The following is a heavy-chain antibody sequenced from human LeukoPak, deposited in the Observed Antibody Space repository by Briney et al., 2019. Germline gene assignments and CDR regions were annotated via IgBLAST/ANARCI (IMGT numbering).Heavy chain of an antibody. CDR2: IYYSGST. CDR3: ASRWLQFDY. Sequence: SETLSLTCTVSGGSSTRYYWNWIRQPPGKGLEWIGYIYYSGSTNYNPSLKSRVSISVDTSKNQFSLKLSSVTAADTAVYYCASRWLQFDYWGQGTLVTVSS. D-gene: IGHD5-24*01. V-gene: IGHV4-59*12. J-gene: IGHJ4*02. CDR1: GGSSTRYY.